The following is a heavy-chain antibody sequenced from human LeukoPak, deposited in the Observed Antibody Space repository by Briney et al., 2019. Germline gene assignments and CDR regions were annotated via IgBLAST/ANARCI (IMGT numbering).Heavy chain of an antibody. Sequence: PGGSLRLSCAASGFTFSSYGMHWVRQAPGKGLEWVAVISYDGSNKYYADPVKGRFTISRDNSKNTLYLQMNSLRAEDTAVYYCAKDGMRGDGYNSLGAFLGYWGQGTLVTVSS. CDR2: ISYDGSNK. V-gene: IGHV3-30*18. J-gene: IGHJ4*02. D-gene: IGHD5-24*01. CDR1: GFTFSSYG. CDR3: AKDGMRGDGYNSLGAFLGY.